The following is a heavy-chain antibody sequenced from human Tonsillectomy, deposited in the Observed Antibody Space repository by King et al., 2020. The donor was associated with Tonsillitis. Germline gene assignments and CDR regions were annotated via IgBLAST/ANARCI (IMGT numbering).Heavy chain of an antibody. J-gene: IGHJ4*02. D-gene: IGHD3-3*01. CDR3: ARYSDFWSGYFVFFDY. Sequence: EVQLVESGGGLVQPGGSLRLSCAASGFTFSSYWMSWVRQAPGKGLEWVANIKQDGSEKYYVDSVKGRFTISRDKAKNSLYLQMNSLRAEDTAVYYCARYSDFWSGYFVFFDYWGQGTLVTVSS. CDR2: IKQDGSEK. V-gene: IGHV3-7*03. CDR1: GFTFSSYW.